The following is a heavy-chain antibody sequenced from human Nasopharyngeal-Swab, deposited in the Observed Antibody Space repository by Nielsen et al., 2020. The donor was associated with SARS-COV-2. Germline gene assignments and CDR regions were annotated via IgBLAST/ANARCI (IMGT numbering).Heavy chain of an antibody. Sequence: GESLKISCKASGYTFTSDWIGWVRQMPGKGLEWMGIIYPRDSDTRYSPSFQGQVTISADKSISTAYLQWSSLKASDTAMYYCVRPEGVATSFKYYFQYGMDVWGQGTMVTVPS. V-gene: IGHV5-51*01. CDR1: GYTFTSDW. J-gene: IGHJ6*02. CDR3: VRPEGVATSFKYYFQYGMDV. D-gene: IGHD5-12*01. CDR2: IYPRDSDT.